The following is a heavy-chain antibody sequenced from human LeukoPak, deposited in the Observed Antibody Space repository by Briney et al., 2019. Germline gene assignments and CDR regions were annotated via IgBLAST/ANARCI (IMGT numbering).Heavy chain of an antibody. D-gene: IGHD2-21*02. J-gene: IGHJ3*01. Sequence: PSETLSLTCTVSGDSITSSSHYWGWIRQPPGKRLEWIGSIHHTGRNYSKAALKSRVTISMDTAKSQFSLKLNSVTAADSGVYYRVAGMTASAAFDFWGQGTMVAVSP. CDR3: VAGMTASAAFDF. CDR1: GDSITSSSHY. V-gene: IGHV4-39*01. CDR2: IHHTGRN.